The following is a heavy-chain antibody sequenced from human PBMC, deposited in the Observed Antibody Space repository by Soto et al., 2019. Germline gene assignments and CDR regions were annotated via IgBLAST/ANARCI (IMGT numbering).Heavy chain of an antibody. D-gene: IGHD3-10*01. J-gene: IGHJ4*02. V-gene: IGHV3-23*01. Sequence: GSLRLSCAASGVTFTSYAMTWVRQVPGEGLQWVSSISKSGDSTYYADSVKGRFTTSRDNSKNTLYLQMNSLRAEDTAIYYCAKGSFGFDYWGQGTLVTVSS. CDR3: AKGSFGFDY. CDR1: GVTFTSYA. CDR2: ISKSGDST.